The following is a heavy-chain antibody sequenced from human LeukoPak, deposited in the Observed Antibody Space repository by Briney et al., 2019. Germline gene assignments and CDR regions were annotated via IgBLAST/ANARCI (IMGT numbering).Heavy chain of an antibody. CDR1: GDSISSYY. CDR3: ARRTAAGNYFDY. Sequence: PSETLSLTCTVSGDSISSYYWSWIRQPPGKGLEWIGYIYYSGSTNYNPSLKSRVTISVDTSKNQFSLKLSSVTAADTAVYYCARRTAAGNYFDYWGQGTLVTVSS. D-gene: IGHD6-13*01. J-gene: IGHJ4*02. V-gene: IGHV4-59*08. CDR2: IYYSGST.